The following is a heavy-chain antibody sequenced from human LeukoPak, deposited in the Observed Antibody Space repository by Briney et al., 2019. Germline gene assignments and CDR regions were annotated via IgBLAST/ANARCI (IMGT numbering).Heavy chain of an antibody. V-gene: IGHV3-30-3*01. J-gene: IGHJ6*03. CDR3: ARDVIPGPYYYYYMDV. CDR2: ISYDGSNK. Sequence: GGSLRLSCAASGFTFSSYAMHWVRQAPGKGLEWVAVISYDGSNKYYADSVKGRFTISRDNSKNTLYLQMNSLRAEDTAVYYCARDVIPGPYYYYYMDVWGKGTTVTVSS. CDR1: GFTFSSYA. D-gene: IGHD3-16*02.